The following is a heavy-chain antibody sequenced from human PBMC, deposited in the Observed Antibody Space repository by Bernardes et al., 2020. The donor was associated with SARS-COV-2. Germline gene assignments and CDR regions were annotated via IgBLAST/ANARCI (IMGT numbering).Heavy chain of an antibody. CDR1: GGSISSHKW. V-gene: IGHV4-4*02. J-gene: IGHJ3*01. D-gene: IGHD1-26*01. CDR3: ARKDSNEVGTTVGAFDV. CDR2: IFHNGEI. Sequence: SETLSLTCGVSGGSISSHKWWSWVRQPPGKGLEWIGEIFHNGEINYNPSLKSRVTVSLDKSKNVFSLKLTSVTAADTAVYFCARKDSNEVGTTVGAFDVWGQGTMVTVSS.